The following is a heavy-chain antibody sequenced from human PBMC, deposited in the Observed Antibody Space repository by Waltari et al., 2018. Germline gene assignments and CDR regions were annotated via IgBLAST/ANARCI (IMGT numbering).Heavy chain of an antibody. CDR2: IHYTGDT. CDR3: AGHEWGLPGF. J-gene: IGHJ4*02. V-gene: IGHV4-38-2*01. Sequence: QVQLQESGPGLVKPSETLSLTCCVSCYSLPSAYWWAWFRQPPGKGLEWIASIHYTGDTQYSPSLKSRVTISADKSKNEVSLRLTSVTAADTAVYYCAGHEWGLPGFWGQGTLVTVSS. D-gene: IGHD1-26*01. CDR1: CYSLPSAYW.